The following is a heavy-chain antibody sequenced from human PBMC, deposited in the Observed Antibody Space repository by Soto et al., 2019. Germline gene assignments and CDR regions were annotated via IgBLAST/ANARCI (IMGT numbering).Heavy chain of an antibody. Sequence: GGSLRLSCAASGFTFSSYAMSWVRQAPGKGLEWVSAISGSGGSTYYADSVKGRFTISRDNSKNTLYLQMNSLRAEDTAVYYCAKWVYYDFWSGFKGSEDYMDVWGKGTTVTVSS. CDR3: AKWVYYDFWSGFKGSEDYMDV. CDR1: GFTFSSYA. J-gene: IGHJ6*03. D-gene: IGHD3-3*01. V-gene: IGHV3-23*01. CDR2: ISGSGGST.